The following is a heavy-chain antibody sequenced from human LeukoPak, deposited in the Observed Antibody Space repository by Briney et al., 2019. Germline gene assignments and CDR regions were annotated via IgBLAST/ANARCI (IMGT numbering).Heavy chain of an antibody. CDR1: GFTFSSYW. Sequence: PGGSLRLSCAASGFTFSSYWMHWVRQAPGKGLVWVSRINGGGRSTNYADSVKGRFTISRDNAKNTLYLQMNSLRGEDTAVYYCARGPSSSWGDFDYWGQGTLVIASS. CDR2: INGGGRST. J-gene: IGHJ4*02. D-gene: IGHD7-27*01. CDR3: ARGPSSSWGDFDY. V-gene: IGHV3-74*01.